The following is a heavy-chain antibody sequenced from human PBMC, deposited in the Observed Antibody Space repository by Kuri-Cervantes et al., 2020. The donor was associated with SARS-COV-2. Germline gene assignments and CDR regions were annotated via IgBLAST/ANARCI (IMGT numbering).Heavy chain of an antibody. CDR1: GFSLSTSGMC. J-gene: IGHJ6*04. V-gene: IGHV2-70*11. D-gene: IGHD6-13*01. CDR3: ARMVAAAAGGMDV. Sequence: SGPTLVKPTQTLTLTCTFSGFSLSTSGMCVSWIRQPPGKALEWLARIDWDDAKYYSTSLTTRLTISTDTSKNQVVLTMTNMDPVDTATYYCARMVAAAAGGMDVWGKGTTVTFSS. CDR2: IDWDDAK.